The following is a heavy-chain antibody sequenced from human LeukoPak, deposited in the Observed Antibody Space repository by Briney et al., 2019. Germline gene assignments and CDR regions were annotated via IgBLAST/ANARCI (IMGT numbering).Heavy chain of an antibody. V-gene: IGHV3-21*04. CDR2: ISSSSSYI. Sequence: GGSLRLSCAASGFTFSSYSMNWVRQAPGKGLEWVSSISSSSSYIYYADSVKGRFTISRDNAKNSLYLQMNSLRAEDTALYYCAKVVGIRYYYGMDVWGQGTTVTVSS. CDR1: GFTFSSYS. CDR3: AKVVGIRYYYGMDV. J-gene: IGHJ6*02.